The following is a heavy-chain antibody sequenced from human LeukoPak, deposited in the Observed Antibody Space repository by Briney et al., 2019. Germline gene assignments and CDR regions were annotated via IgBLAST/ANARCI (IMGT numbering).Heavy chain of an antibody. Sequence: GGSLRLSCAASGFTFSSYAMNWVRQAPGKGLEWVSAISGSSGTTDYADSLKGRFTISRDNAKNSLFLQMNNLRAADTAVYYCARDDSGPRNKYYYESTGFYSRPYYLDYWGQGALVTVSS. CDR2: ISGSSGTT. CDR1: GFTFSSYA. V-gene: IGHV3-23*01. D-gene: IGHD3-22*01. J-gene: IGHJ4*02. CDR3: ARDDSGPRNKYYYESTGFYSRPYYLDY.